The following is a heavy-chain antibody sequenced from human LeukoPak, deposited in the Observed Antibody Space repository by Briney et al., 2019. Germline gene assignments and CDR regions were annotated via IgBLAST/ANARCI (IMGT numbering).Heavy chain of an antibody. CDR1: GFTFASHS. CDR3: ARDVGASAPDAFDI. CDR2: ISSGGDSR. J-gene: IGHJ3*02. D-gene: IGHD1-26*01. V-gene: IGHV3-21*06. Sequence: GGSLRLSCAASGFTFASHSLSWVRQAPGKGLEWVSSISSGGDSRYYADSLRGRFTISRDNAENSLYLQINSLTAEDTAVYYCARDVGASAPDAFDIWGQGTMVTVSS.